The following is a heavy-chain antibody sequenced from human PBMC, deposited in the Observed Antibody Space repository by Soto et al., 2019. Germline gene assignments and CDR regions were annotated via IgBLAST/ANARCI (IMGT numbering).Heavy chain of an antibody. J-gene: IGHJ6*02. CDR3: AKTNCSGGSCYPYYYYGMDV. CDR2: ISGSGGST. V-gene: IGHV3-23*01. Sequence: GGSLRLSCAASGFTFSSYAMSWVRQAPGKGLEWVSAISGSGGSTYYADSVKGRFTISRENSKNTLYLQMNSLRAEDTAVYHCAKTNCSGGSCYPYYYYGMDVWGQGTTVTVSS. D-gene: IGHD2-15*01. CDR1: GFTFSSYA.